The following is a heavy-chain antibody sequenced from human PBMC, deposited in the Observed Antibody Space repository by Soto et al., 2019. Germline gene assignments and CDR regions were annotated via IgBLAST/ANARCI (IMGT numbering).Heavy chain of an antibody. CDR1: GYTFTSYA. J-gene: IGHJ5*02. CDR3: ARGYSSSWYPPAWFDP. Sequence: ASVKVYCKASGYTFTSYAMHWVRQAPGQRLEWMGWINAGNGNTKYSQNFQGRVTITRDTSASTAYMELSSLRSEATAMYYSARGYSSSWYPPAWFDPWGQGTLVTVSS. V-gene: IGHV1-3*01. D-gene: IGHD6-13*01. CDR2: INAGNGNT.